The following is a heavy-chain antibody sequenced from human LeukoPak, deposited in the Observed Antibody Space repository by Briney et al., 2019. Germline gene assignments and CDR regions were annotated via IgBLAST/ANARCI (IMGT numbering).Heavy chain of an antibody. CDR3: ARDPGAVAGNPYYSDY. CDR2: INSDGSST. Sequence: GGSLRLSCAASGFTFSTYWMHWVRQAPGKGLVWVSRINSDGSSTNFADSVKGRFTISRDNAKNTLYLQMNSLRAEDTAVYYCARDPGAVAGNPYYSDYWGQGTLVTVSS. V-gene: IGHV3-74*01. J-gene: IGHJ4*02. D-gene: IGHD6-19*01. CDR1: GFTFSTYW.